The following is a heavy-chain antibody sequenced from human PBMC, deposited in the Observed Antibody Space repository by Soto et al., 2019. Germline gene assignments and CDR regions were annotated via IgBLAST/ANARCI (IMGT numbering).Heavy chain of an antibody. V-gene: IGHV1-24*01. CDR1: GYTLTELS. CDR3: ATFGSKLEPGDY. D-gene: IGHD1-1*01. Sequence: GASAKVSCKVSGYTLTELSMHWVRQAPGKGLEWMGGFDPEDGETIYAQKFQGRVTMTEDTSTDTAYMELSSLRSEDTAVYYCATFGSKLEPGDYWGQGTLVTVSS. J-gene: IGHJ4*02. CDR2: FDPEDGET.